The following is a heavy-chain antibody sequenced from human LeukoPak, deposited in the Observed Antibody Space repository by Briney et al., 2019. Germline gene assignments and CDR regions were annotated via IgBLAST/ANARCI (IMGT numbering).Heavy chain of an antibody. CDR1: GYSFTNYG. CDR2: IYPGDSDT. J-gene: IGHJ4*02. Sequence: GESLKISCKGSGYSFTNYGIGWVRQMPGKGLGWMGIIYPGDSDTRYSPSFQGQVTISGDRSISAAYLQWSTLQASDTAMYYYARRSVGNTFDYWGQGTLVTVSS. V-gene: IGHV5-51*01. D-gene: IGHD2-15*01. CDR3: ARRSVGNTFDY.